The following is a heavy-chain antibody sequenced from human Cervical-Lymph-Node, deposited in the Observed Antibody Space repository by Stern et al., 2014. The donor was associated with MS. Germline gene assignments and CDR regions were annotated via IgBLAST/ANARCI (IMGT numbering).Heavy chain of an antibody. Sequence: VQLQESGPGLVKPSQTLSLPCTVSGGSISSGGHYWSWIRQHPGKGLEGIGYIYYSGGTFYNPSLKSRVSISLDTSKNQFSLKLSSVTAADTAVYYCASRWSGTYYGQNWFDPWGQGTLVTVSS. CDR2: IYYSGGT. J-gene: IGHJ5*02. D-gene: IGHD1-26*01. CDR1: GGSISSGGHY. CDR3: ASRWSGTYYGQNWFDP. V-gene: IGHV4-31*03.